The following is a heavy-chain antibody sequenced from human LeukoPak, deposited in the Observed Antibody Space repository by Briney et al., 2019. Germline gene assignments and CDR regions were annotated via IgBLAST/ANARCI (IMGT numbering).Heavy chain of an antibody. CDR3: ARDSWGVDPPSYMDV. CDR2: ISSSSSYI. CDR1: GFTFSSYS. Sequence: PGGSLRLSCAASGFTFSSYSMNWVRQAPGKGLECVSSISSSSSYIYYADSVKGRFTISRDNAKNSLYLQMNSLRAEDTAVYYCARDSWGVDPPSYMDVWGKGTTVTVSS. V-gene: IGHV3-21*01. J-gene: IGHJ6*03. D-gene: IGHD3-16*01.